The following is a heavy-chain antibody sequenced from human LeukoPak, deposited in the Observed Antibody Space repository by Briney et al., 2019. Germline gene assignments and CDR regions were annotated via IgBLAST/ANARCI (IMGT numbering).Heavy chain of an antibody. CDR2: IRYDGSNK. D-gene: IGHD6-13*01. CDR3: AKDSTYSSSRGYAFDI. J-gene: IGHJ3*02. CDR1: GFTFNNYA. V-gene: IGHV3-30*02. Sequence: GGSLRLSCAASGFTFNNYAMNWVRQAPGKGLEWVAFIRYDGSNKYYADSVKGRFTISRDNSKNTLYLQMNSLRAEDTAVYYCAKDSTYSSSRGYAFDIWGQGTMVTVSS.